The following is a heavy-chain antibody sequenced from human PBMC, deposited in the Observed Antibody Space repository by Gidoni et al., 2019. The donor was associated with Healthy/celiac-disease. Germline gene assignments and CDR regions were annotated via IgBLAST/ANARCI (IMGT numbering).Heavy chain of an antibody. Sequence: EVQLVESGGGLVQPGGSLRLSCAASGFTLSSYEMNWVRQAPGKGLEWVSYISSSGSTIYYADSVKGRFTISRDNAKNSLYLQMNSLRAEDTAVYYCAALDDYGTGYFDYWGQGTLVTVSS. D-gene: IGHD4-17*01. CDR3: AALDDYGTGYFDY. J-gene: IGHJ4*02. V-gene: IGHV3-48*03. CDR2: ISSSGSTI. CDR1: GFTLSSYE.